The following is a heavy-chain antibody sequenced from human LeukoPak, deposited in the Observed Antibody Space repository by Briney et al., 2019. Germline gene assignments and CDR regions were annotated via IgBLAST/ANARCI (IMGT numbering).Heavy chain of an antibody. J-gene: IGHJ4*02. Sequence: PGGSLRLSCAASGFTFSSYAMSWVRQAPGNGLEWVSAISGSGGSTYYADSVKGRFTISRDNSKNTLYLQMNSLRAEDTAVYYCAKDAELVRPTITAPDYWGQGTLVTVSS. CDR2: ISGSGGST. V-gene: IGHV3-23*01. CDR3: AKDAELVRPTITAPDY. D-gene: IGHD1-20*01. CDR1: GFTFSSYA.